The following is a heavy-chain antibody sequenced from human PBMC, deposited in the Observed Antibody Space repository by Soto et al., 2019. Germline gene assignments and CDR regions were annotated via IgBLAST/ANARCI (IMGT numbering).Heavy chain of an antibody. CDR1: GLTFTSYG. CDR2: ILHDGSAE. D-gene: IGHD4-4*01. Sequence: GGSLRLSCAASGLTFTSYGMHWVRQAPGKGLEWMALILHDGSAEYCADSVKGRFTISRDNSKNTLYLQMNSLRAEDTAVYYCARSRDGYSFYFYYGMDGWGQGTTVTVSS. V-gene: IGHV3-30*03. J-gene: IGHJ6*02. CDR3: ARSRDGYSFYFYYGMDG.